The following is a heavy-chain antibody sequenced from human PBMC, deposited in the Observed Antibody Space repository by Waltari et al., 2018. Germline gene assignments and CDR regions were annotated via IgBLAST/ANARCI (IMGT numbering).Heavy chain of an antibody. CDR2: IIPKIGAS. CDR3: ATDTSPPY. V-gene: IGHV1-69*01. CDR1: ARTFGRFA. J-gene: IGHJ4*02. Sequence: QVQLVQSVAEVKTPGSSVKVSCKASARTFGRFAISWVRQAAGEGLEWMGGIIPKIGASNYAQKFQGRVTITADDSTRIAYMEVSSLSFEDTAVYFCATDTSPPYWGQGTLVIVSS. D-gene: IGHD2-2*01.